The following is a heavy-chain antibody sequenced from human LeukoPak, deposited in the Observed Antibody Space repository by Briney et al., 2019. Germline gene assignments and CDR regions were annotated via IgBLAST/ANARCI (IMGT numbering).Heavy chain of an antibody. CDR2: ISWNSGSI. V-gene: IGHV3-9*01. Sequence: QSGGSLRLSCAASGFTFDDYAMHWVRQAPGKGLEWVSGISWNSGSIGYADSVKGRFTISRDNAKNSLYLQMNSLRAEDTALYYCAKGYSYGSNWFDPWGQVTLVTVSS. CDR3: AKGYSYGSNWFDP. J-gene: IGHJ5*02. D-gene: IGHD5-18*01. CDR1: GFTFDDYA.